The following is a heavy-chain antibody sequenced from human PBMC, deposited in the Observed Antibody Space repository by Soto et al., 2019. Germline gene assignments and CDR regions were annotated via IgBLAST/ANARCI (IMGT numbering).Heavy chain of an antibody. CDR2: IYPGDSDT. CDR1: GYSFASQW. CDR3: ARYSGSYWHYLDF. V-gene: IGHV5-51*01. J-gene: IGHJ4*02. D-gene: IGHD1-26*01. Sequence: GESLTISCKGSGYSFASQWVAWVRQIPEEGLEWIGTIYPGDSDTKYSSAFRGHVTISADTSVSTAYLQWRSLEATDSAIYYCARYSGSYWHYLDFWGQGTLVTVS.